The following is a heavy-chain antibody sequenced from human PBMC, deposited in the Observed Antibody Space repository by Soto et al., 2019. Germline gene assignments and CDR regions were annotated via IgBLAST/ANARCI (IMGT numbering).Heavy chain of an antibody. D-gene: IGHD3-9*01. CDR1: GYTFTGYY. Sequence: QVQLVQSGAEVKKPGASVKVSCKASGYTFTGYYMHWVRQAPGQGLEWMGWINPNSGGTNYAQKFQGRVTMTRDTSISTAYMELSRLRSDDTAVYYCARGPLTGYYNPDAFDIWGQGTMVTVSS. CDR3: ARGPLTGYYNPDAFDI. CDR2: INPNSGGT. V-gene: IGHV1-2*02. J-gene: IGHJ3*02.